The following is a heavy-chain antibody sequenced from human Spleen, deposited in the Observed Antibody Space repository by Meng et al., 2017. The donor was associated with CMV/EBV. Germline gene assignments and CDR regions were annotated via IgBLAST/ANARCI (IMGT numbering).Heavy chain of an antibody. V-gene: IGHV4-34*01. CDR2: INHSGST. Sequence: QLQQWGPGRLKPSEPLSLTWAVYGGSFSSFYWHWIRQPPGKGLEWIGEINHSGSTNYNPSLKNRVTISVDTSKNQFSLKLSSVTAADTAVYYCARSDGRIAPGHYWGQGTLVTVSS. CDR1: GGSFSSFY. CDR3: ARSDGRIAPGHY. J-gene: IGHJ4*02. D-gene: IGHD5-18*01.